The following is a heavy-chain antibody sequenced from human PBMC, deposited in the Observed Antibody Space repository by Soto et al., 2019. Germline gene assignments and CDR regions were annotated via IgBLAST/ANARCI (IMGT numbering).Heavy chain of an antibody. D-gene: IGHD3-16*01. Sequence: GGSMRVWWAAAGGTFGDSGRRWIRQTSGRGLEWLGRIRSKVNNLETVYAASVKGRFTISRDDSKNTAYLQMNSLKTEDTAVYYCTRLITPLDYWGRGTLVTVSS. V-gene: IGHV3-73*01. CDR3: TRLITPLDY. J-gene: IGHJ4*02. CDR1: GGTFGDSG. CDR2: IRSKVNNLET.